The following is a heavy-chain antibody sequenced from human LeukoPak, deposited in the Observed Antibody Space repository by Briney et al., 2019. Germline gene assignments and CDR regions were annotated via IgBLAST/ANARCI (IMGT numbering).Heavy chain of an antibody. V-gene: IGHV4-59*11. CDR3: ARGHDSSGYYASYRPFDY. CDR1: GGSISSHY. Sequence: PSETLSLTCTDSGGSISSHYWSWIRQPPGKGLEWIGYIYYSGSTNYNPSLRSRVTISVDTSKNQFSLKLSSVTAADTAVYYCARGHDSSGYYASYRPFDYWGQGTLVTVSS. D-gene: IGHD3-22*01. J-gene: IGHJ4*02. CDR2: IYYSGST.